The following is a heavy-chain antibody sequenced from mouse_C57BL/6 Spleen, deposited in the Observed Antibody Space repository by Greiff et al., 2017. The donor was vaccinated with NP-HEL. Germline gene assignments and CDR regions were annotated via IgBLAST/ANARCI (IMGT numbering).Heavy chain of an antibody. D-gene: IGHD1-1*01. Sequence: QVQLQQSGAELVRPGASVTLSCKASGYTFTDYEMHWVKQTPVHGLEWIGAIDPETGGTAYNQKFKGKAILTADKSSSTAYMELRSLTSEDSAVYYCTRLYYGSSPWFAYWGQGTLVTVSA. J-gene: IGHJ3*01. CDR3: TRLYYGSSPWFAY. CDR2: IDPETGGT. V-gene: IGHV1-15*01. CDR1: GYTFTDYE.